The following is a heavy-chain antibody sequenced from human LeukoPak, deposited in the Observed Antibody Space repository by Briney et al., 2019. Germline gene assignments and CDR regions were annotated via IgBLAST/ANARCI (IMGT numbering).Heavy chain of an antibody. CDR2: IYYSGST. D-gene: IGHD3-22*01. J-gene: IGHJ4*02. CDR3: TSTYYYDSSGYFVY. Sequence: SETLSLTCTVSGGSMSSYFWTWIRQPPGKGLEWIGYIYYSGSTNYNPSLKSRVTISVDTSKNQFSLKLSSVTAADTAVYYCTSTYYYDSSGYFVYWGQGTLVTVSS. V-gene: IGHV4-59*01. CDR1: GGSMSSYF.